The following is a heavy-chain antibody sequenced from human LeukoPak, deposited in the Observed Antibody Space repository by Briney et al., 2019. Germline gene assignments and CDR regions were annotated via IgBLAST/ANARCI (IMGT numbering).Heavy chain of an antibody. CDR1: GYTFTSYG. CDR2: IIPILGIA. Sequence: ASVKVSCKASGYTFTSYGISWVRQAPGQGLEWMGRIIPILGIANYAQKFQGRVTITADKSTSTAYMELSSLRSEDTAVYYCARGTHDFDYWGQGTLVTVSS. J-gene: IGHJ4*02. CDR3: ARGTHDFDY. V-gene: IGHV1-69*04.